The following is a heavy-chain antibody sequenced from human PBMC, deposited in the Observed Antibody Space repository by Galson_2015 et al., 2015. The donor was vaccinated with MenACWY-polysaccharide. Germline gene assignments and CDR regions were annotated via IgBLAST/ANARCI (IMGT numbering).Heavy chain of an antibody. CDR3: ARARKITYVGVIVNWNLVY. Sequence: SVKVSCKASGYTFTTYDINWVRQAPGQGLEWMGWMNPNSGNTGYAQKFQGRVTMTRNTSISTAYMELSSLRSEDTAVYYCARARKITYVGVIVNWNLVYWGQGTLVTVSS. CDR2: MNPNSGNT. J-gene: IGHJ4*02. V-gene: IGHV1-8*01. D-gene: IGHD3-16*02. CDR1: GYTFTTYD.